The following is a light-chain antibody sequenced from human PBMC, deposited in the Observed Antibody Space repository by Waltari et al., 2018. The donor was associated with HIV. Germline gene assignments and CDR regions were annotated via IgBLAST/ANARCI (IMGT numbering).Light chain of an antibody. CDR1: ASAIRYFDY. J-gene: IGLJ1*01. V-gene: IGLV2-11*01. CDR2: GVF. CDR3: CSYAGTYTYV. Sequence: QSALTQPRSVSGSPGQSVTLPCSGTASAIRYFDYVSWYHQYPGTAPNVIIYGVFQRPSGVPDRFTASKSGITASLTIAGLQDEDEADYYCCSYAGTYTYVFGSGTTVTVL.